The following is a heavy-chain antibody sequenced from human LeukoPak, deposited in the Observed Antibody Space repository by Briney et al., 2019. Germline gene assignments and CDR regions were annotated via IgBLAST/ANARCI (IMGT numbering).Heavy chain of an antibody. CDR3: ARGYRFFDS. CDR1: GFTFRRYS. J-gene: IGHJ5*01. CDR2: ISNGSNTL. V-gene: IGHV3-48*01. D-gene: IGHD5-18*01. Sequence: GGSLRLSCAASGFTFRRYSFNWVRQAPGEGVEWVSYISNGSNTLYYAASVKGRFTISRDDDKNLVYLQMNSLRAEDTGVYLCARGYRFFDSWGQGTLATTSS.